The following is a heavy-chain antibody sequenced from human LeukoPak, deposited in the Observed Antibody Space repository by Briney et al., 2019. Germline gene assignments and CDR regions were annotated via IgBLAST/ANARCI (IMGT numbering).Heavy chain of an antibody. V-gene: IGHV3-30*02. D-gene: IGHD1-26*01. J-gene: IGHJ4*02. Sequence: GGSLRLSCAASGFTFSSYGMHWVRQAPGKGLEWVAVIWYGGSNKYYADSVKGRFTISRDNSKNTLYLQMNSLRAEDTAVYYCAKENDPYSGSYHGILYYFDYWGQGTLVTVSS. CDR2: IWYGGSNK. CDR3: AKENDPYSGSYHGILYYFDY. CDR1: GFTFSSYG.